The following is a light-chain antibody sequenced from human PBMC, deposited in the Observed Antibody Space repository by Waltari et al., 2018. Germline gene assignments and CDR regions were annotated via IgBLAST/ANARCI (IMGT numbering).Light chain of an antibody. V-gene: IGKV1-5*03. CDR3: QQYNSYSLLS. Sequence: DIQMTQSPSTLSASVGDRVIFSCRAIQSISKWLAWYQQKPGKAPKLLIYKASTLESGVPSRFSGSGSGTECTLTISSLQPDDFATYYCQQYNSYSLLSFGGGTKVEIK. CDR1: QSISKW. CDR2: KAS. J-gene: IGKJ4*01.